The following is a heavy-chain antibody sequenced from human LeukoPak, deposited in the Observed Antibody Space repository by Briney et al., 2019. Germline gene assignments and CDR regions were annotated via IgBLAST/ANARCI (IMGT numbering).Heavy chain of an antibody. CDR2: IYSGGAA. CDR3: ARVAVAYFDY. D-gene: IGHD6-19*01. J-gene: IGHJ4*02. CDR1: GFTFSTNA. Sequence: GGSLRLSCAASGFTFSTNAMSWVRQAPGKGLVWVSVIYSGGAAYYPDSVKGRFTISRDLSKNTLYLQMNDLRAEDTAVYYCARVAVAYFDYWGQGTLVTVSS. V-gene: IGHV3-66*01.